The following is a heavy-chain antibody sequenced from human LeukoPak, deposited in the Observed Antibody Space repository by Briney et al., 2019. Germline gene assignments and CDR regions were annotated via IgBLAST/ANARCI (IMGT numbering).Heavy chain of an antibody. J-gene: IGHJ3*02. V-gene: IGHV3-7*01. CDR1: GFTFSHYW. CDR3: AREDMWAFDM. CDR2: IKPDGSDK. Sequence: QAGGSLRLSCAASGFTFSHYWMSWVRQTPGKGLEWVANIKPDGSDKYYVDSVKSRFTISRDNAKNSLYLQMDSLRAEDTAVYYCAREDMWAFDMWGQGTMVTVSS. D-gene: IGHD2-15*01.